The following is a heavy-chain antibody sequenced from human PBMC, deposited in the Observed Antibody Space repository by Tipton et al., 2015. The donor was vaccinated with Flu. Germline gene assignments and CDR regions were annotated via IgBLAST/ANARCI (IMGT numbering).Heavy chain of an antibody. V-gene: IGHV4-31*03. J-gene: IGHJ2*01. D-gene: IGHD3-22*01. CDR1: GGSISSGGYY. CDR3: ATQSVPTSGYYYINFWYFDL. CDR2: IYYSGST. Sequence: TLSLTYTVSGGSISSGGYYWSWIRQHPGKGLEWIGYIYYSGSTYYNPSLKSRVTISVDTSKNQFSLKLSSVTAADTAVYYCATQSVPTSGYYYINFWYFDLWGRGTLVTVSS.